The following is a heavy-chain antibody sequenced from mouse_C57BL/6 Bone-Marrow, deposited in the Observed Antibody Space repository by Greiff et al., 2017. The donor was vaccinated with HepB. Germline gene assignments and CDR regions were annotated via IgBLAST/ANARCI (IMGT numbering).Heavy chain of an antibody. J-gene: IGHJ2*01. CDR3: ARPYDGSLDY. Sequence: VKLVESGPGLVAPPQSLFITCTVSGFSLTSYAISWVRQPPGKGLEWRGVIWTGGGTNYNSALKPRLSISKDNSKSQVFLKMNSLQTDDTARYYCARPYDGSLDYWGQGTTLTVSS. CDR2: IWTGGGT. V-gene: IGHV2-9-1*01. D-gene: IGHD2-3*01. CDR1: GFSLTSYA.